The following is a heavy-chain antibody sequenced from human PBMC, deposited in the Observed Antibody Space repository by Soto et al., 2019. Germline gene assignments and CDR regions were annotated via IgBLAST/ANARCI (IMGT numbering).Heavy chain of an antibody. CDR3: AGGISDIVVVPAATFDY. J-gene: IGHJ4*02. CDR2: TYYRSKWYN. CDR1: GDSVSSNSAA. Sequence: PSQTLSLTCAISGDSVSSNSAAWNWIRQSPSRGLEWLGRTYYRSKWYNDYAVSVKSRITINPDTSKNQFSLQLNSVTPEDTAAYYCAGGISDIVVVPAATFDYWGQGTLVTVSS. V-gene: IGHV6-1*01. D-gene: IGHD2-2*01.